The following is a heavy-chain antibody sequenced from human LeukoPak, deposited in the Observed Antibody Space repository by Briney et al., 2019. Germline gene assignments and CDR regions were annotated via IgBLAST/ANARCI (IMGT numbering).Heavy chain of an antibody. D-gene: IGHD3-10*01. CDR3: AREEGITMVRGVID. V-gene: IGHV6-1*01. J-gene: IGHJ4*02. CDR2: TYYRSKWYN. Sequence: SQTLSLTCAISGDSVSSNSAAWNWIRQSPSRGLEWLGRTYYRSKWYNDYVVSVKSRITINPDTSKNQFSLQLNSVTPEDTAVYYWAREEGITMVRGVIDWGQGTLVTVSS. CDR1: GDSVSSNSAA.